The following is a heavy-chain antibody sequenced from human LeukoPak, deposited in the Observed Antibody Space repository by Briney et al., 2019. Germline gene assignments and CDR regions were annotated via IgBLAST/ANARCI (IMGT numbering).Heavy chain of an antibody. CDR3: AELGITMIGGV. D-gene: IGHD3-10*02. CDR2: IVSSSSTI. J-gene: IGHJ6*04. Sequence: GGSLRLSCAGSGFTFSSYSMNWVRQAPGKGLEWASYIVSSSSTIYYADSVKGRFTISRDNAKNSLYLQMNSLRAEDTAVYYCAELGITMIGGVWGKGTTVTISS. V-gene: IGHV3-48*04. CDR1: GFTFSSYS.